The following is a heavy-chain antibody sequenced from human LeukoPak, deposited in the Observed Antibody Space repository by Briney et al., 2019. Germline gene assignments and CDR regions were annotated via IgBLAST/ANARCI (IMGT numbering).Heavy chain of an antibody. CDR2: IIPILGMA. CDR3: ARDSDIVVVPAALRHGGGMDV. J-gene: IGHJ6*02. Sequence: SVKVSCTASGGTFSSYTISWVRQAPGQGLEWMGRIIPILGMANYAQKFQGRVTITADKSTSTAYMELSSLRSEDTAVYYCARDSDIVVVPAALRHGGGMDVWGQGTTVTVSS. D-gene: IGHD2-2*01. CDR1: GGTFSSYT. V-gene: IGHV1-69*04.